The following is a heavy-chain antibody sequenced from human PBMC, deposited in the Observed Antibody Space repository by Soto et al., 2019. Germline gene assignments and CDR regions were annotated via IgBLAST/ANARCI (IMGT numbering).Heavy chain of an antibody. J-gene: IGHJ4*02. D-gene: IGHD6-19*01. Sequence: ASVTVSCTASGYSFSSFVIIWVRQAPGQGLECMGWISPDNGNTNYAQKLQGRVTMTTDTSTITAHMELRSLRSDDTAVYYCARKTVVGTAFFDYWGQGTLVTVSS. CDR2: ISPDNGNT. CDR3: ARKTVVGTAFFDY. CDR1: GYSFSSFV. V-gene: IGHV1-18*01.